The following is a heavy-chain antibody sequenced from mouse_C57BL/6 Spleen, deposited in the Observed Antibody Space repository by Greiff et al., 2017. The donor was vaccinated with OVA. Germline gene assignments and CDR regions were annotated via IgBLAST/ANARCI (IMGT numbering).Heavy chain of an antibody. J-gene: IGHJ2*01. D-gene: IGHD1-1*01. CDR2: IYPGGGYT. CDR3: ARGGYGSSYFDY. Sequence: VQLVESGAELVRPGTSVKMSCKASGYTFTNYWIGWAKQRPGHGLEWIGDIYPGGGYTNYNEKFKGKATLTADKSSSTAYMQFSSLTSEDSAIYYCARGGYGSSYFDYWGQGTTLTVSS. CDR1: GYTFTNYW. V-gene: IGHV1-63*01.